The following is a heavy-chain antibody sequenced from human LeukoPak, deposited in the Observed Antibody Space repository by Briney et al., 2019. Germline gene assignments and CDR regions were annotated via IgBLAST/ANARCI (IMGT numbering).Heavy chain of an antibody. CDR2: VYPGDSED. CDR3: ARPGQWLAFDY. Sequence: RGESLKISCKASGYSFSNFWIGWVRQLPGKGLEWMGLVYPGDSEDRISPSFQGQVTISADKSITTAYLQWSSLKASDTAIYYCARPGQWLAFDYWGQGTLVTVSS. V-gene: IGHV5-51*01. CDR1: GYSFSNFW. J-gene: IGHJ4*02. D-gene: IGHD6-19*01.